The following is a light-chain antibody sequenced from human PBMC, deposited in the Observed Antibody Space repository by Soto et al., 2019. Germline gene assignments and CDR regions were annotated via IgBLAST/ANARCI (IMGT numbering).Light chain of an antibody. CDR1: SSDVGAYKF. CDR2: EVS. V-gene: IGLV2-14*01. Sequence: QSALTQPASVSGSPGQSITIFCSGTSSDVGAYKFVSWYRHHPGKAPQVMIYEVSNRPSGVSNRFSGSKSGNTASLTISGLQPEDEGDYYCSSYTSTSTPWVFGGGTKVNVL. CDR3: SSYTSTSTPWV. J-gene: IGLJ3*02.